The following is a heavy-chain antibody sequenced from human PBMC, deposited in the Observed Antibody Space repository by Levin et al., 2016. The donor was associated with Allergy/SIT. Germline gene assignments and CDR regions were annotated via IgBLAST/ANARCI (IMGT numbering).Heavy chain of an antibody. CDR2: ISSSGSTI. D-gene: IGHD6-13*01. Sequence: VRQAPGKGLEWVSYISSSGSTIYYADSVKGRFTISRDNAKNSLYLQMNSLRAEDTAVYYCALGLAAAGTYPPRGFDYWGQGTLVTVSS. J-gene: IGHJ4*02. CDR3: ALGLAAAGTYPPRGFDY. V-gene: IGHV3-48*03.